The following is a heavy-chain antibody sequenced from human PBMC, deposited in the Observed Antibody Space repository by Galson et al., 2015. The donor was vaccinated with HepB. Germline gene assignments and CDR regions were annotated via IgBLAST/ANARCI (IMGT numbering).Heavy chain of an antibody. Sequence: SLRLSCAASGFTFSSYAMSWVRQAPGKGLEWVSAISGSGGSTYYADSVKGRFTISRDNSKNTLYLQMNSLRAEDTAVYYCAKRSGWSHAFDIWGQGTMVTASS. D-gene: IGHD6-19*01. CDR3: AKRSGWSHAFDI. V-gene: IGHV3-23*01. CDR1: GFTFSSYA. CDR2: ISGSGGST. J-gene: IGHJ3*02.